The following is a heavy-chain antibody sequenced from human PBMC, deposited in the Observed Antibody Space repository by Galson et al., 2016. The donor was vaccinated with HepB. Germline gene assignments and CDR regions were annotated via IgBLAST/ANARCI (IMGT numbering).Heavy chain of an antibody. CDR3: AALFTSGTRPYNSFDP. D-gene: IGHD5-24*01. Sequence: SVKVSCKVSGFSLTELSMHWVRQAPGKGLEWMGGFDPEDGETIYAQTFQGRVTVTGDTSTDTAYMELSSLRAEDTAIYYCAALFTSGTRPYNSFDPWGQGTLVTVSS. J-gene: IGHJ5*02. CDR2: FDPEDGET. CDR1: GFSLTELS. V-gene: IGHV1-24*01.